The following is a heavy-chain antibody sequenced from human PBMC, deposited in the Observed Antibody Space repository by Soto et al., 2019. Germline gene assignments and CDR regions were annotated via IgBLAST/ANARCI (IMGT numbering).Heavy chain of an antibody. CDR3: ARLSTTVTFDY. CDR2: IYYSGST. J-gene: IGHJ4*02. D-gene: IGHD4-17*01. CDR1: GGSIGSSSYY. Sequence: SETLSLTCTVSGGSIGSSSYYWGWIRQPPGKGLEWIGSIYYSGSTYYNPSLKSRVTISVDTSKNQFSLKLSSVTAADTAVYYCARLSTTVTFDYWGQGTLVTVSS. V-gene: IGHV4-39*01.